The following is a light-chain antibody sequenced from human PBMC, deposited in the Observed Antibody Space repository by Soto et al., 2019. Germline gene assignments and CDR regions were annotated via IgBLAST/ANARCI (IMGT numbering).Light chain of an antibody. CDR2: DVS. CDR1: QSISNW. J-gene: IGKJ1*01. V-gene: IGKV1-5*01. Sequence: DIQMTQSPSTLSASVGDRVTITCRASQSISNWLAWYQQKPGKAPKLLIYDVSSLESGVPSRFSGSGSGTDFILTISSLQPGDFATYYCQQYNTFWTFGQGTKVDIK. CDR3: QQYNTFWT.